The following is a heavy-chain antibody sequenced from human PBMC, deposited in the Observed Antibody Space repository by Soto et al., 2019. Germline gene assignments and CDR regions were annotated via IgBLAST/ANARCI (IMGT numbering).Heavy chain of an antibody. CDR2: VTVSGGTS. J-gene: IGHJ6*03. CDR3: AKHGCSYPACYPYSYYVDV. V-gene: IGHV3-23*01. Sequence: EVQLLESGGGLAQPGGSLRLSCAASGFTFSDSALSWVRQGTGKGLEWVSSVTVSGGTSYYADSVEGRFTISRDNSKNTMYMQMNSLRADDTAVYYCAKHGCSYPACYPYSYYVDVWGEGATVTVSS. D-gene: IGHD2-15*01. CDR1: GFTFSDSA.